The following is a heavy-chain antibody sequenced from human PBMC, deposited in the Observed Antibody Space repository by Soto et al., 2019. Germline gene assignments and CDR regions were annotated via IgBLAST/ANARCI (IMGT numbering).Heavy chain of an antibody. CDR1: GNTFASHG. Sequence: VKVSCKASGNTFASHGFSWVRQAPGQGLEWMGWISGFNGQTNYALKFQGRVTLTTDTSTSTAYMELRSLRSDDTAVYFCARVDPRGVAVVRDYWGQGTLVTVSS. D-gene: IGHD3-10*01. CDR3: ARVDPRGVAVVRDY. CDR2: ISGFNGQT. J-gene: IGHJ4*02. V-gene: IGHV1-18*01.